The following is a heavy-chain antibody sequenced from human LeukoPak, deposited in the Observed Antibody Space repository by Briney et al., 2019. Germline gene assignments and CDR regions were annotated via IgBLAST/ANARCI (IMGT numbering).Heavy chain of an antibody. CDR2: ISSSSSYI. Sequence: PGGSLRLSCATSGFTFSSYNLNWVRQAPGKGLEWVSSISSSSSYIYYADSVKGRFTISRDNAKNSLYLQMNSLRAEDTAVYYCARDLRGGRQWLGNFDYWGQGTLVTVSS. J-gene: IGHJ4*02. D-gene: IGHD6-19*01. CDR1: GFTFSSYN. CDR3: ARDLRGGRQWLGNFDY. V-gene: IGHV3-21*01.